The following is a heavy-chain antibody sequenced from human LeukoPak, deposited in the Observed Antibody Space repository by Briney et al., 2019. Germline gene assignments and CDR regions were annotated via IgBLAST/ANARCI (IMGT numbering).Heavy chain of an antibody. J-gene: IGHJ4*02. CDR2: INPNSGGT. CDR3: ARDIGEYYYDSGGSVDY. Sequence: GASVKVSCKASRYTFTGYYMHWVRQAPGQGLEWMGWINPNSGGTNYAQKFQGRVTMTRDTSISTAYMELSRLRSDDTAVYYCARDIGEYYYDSGGSVDYWGQGTLVTVSS. CDR1: RYTFTGYY. D-gene: IGHD3-22*01. V-gene: IGHV1-2*02.